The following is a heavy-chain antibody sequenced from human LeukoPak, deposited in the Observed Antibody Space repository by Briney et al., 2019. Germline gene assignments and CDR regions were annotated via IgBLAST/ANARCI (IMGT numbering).Heavy chain of an antibody. V-gene: IGHV1-69*13. CDR3: ARAEEQHSDHLTIFGVAKGGYYYYYYMDV. CDR1: GGTFSSYA. J-gene: IGHJ6*03. D-gene: IGHD3-3*01. CDR2: IIPIFGTA. Sequence: SVKVSCKASGGTFSSYAISWVRQAPGQGPEWMGGIIPIFGTANYAQKFQGRVTITADESTSTAYMELSSLRSEDTAVYYCARAEEQHSDHLTIFGVAKGGYYYYYYMDVWGKGTTVTVSS.